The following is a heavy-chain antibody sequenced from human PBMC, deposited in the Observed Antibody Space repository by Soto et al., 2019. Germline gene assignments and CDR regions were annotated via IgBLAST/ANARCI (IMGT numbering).Heavy chain of an antibody. D-gene: IGHD2-2*01. CDR1: GGSFSDYY. CDR2: INHSGST. CDR3: ARGNQCSSTTCYPYYFDY. Sequence: QVQLQQWGAGLLKPSETLSVTCAVYGGSFSDYYWSWIRQPPGKGPEWIGEINHSGSTNYSPSLKTRVTISVDTSKKQFFLNMASVTAADTAVYCCARGNQCSSTTCYPYYFDYWGRGTPITVSS. J-gene: IGHJ4*02. V-gene: IGHV4-34*02.